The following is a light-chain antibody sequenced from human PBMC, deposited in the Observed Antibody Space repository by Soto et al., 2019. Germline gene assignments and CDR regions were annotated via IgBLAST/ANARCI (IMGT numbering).Light chain of an antibody. J-gene: IGLJ2*01. CDR3: QSYDSSNPVV. CDR1: SGRIASNY. Sequence: NFMLTQPHSVSESPGKTVIISCTRSSGRIASNYVQWYQQRPGSAPTTVIYEDNLRPSGVPDRFSGSIDSSSNSASLTISGLKIEDEADYYCQSYDSSNPVVFGGGTKLTVL. V-gene: IGLV6-57*04. CDR2: EDN.